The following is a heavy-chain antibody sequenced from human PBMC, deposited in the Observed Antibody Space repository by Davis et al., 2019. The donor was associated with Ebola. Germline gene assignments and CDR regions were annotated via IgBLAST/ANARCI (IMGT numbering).Heavy chain of an antibody. CDR2: VRSHGSDY. V-gene: IGHV3-30*02. J-gene: IGHJ4*02. D-gene: IGHD1-1*01. Sequence: GESLKISCAASGFIFSNYWMSWVRQAPGRGLEWVAFVRSHGSDYHYADSVKGRFTISRDNSKNTLYLQMNSLRPGDTAVYCCARDSEDDSFDYWGQGTLVTVSS. CDR1: GFIFSNYW. CDR3: ARDSEDDSFDY.